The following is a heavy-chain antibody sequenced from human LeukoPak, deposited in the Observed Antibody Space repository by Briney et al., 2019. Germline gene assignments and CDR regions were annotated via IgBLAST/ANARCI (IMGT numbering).Heavy chain of an antibody. J-gene: IGHJ4*02. D-gene: IGHD4-23*01. CDR3: ARDKDYGGNSYAGY. CDR1: GYTITDYY. CDR2: INPNSGGT. Sequence: ASVKVSCKASGYTITDYYIHWVRQAPGQGLEWMGWINPNSGGTNYAQKFQGRVTMTRDMSTSTVYMELSSLRSEDTAVYYCARDKDYGGNSYAGYWGQGTLVTVSS. V-gene: IGHV1-2*02.